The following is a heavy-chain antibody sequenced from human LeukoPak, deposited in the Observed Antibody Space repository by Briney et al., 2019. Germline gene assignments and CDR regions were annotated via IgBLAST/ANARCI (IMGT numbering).Heavy chain of an antibody. CDR2: ISSSGGST. Sequence: GGSLRLSCAASGFTFSSYAMNWVRQAPGKGLEWVSFISSSGGSTYYADSVKGRFTISRDSSKNTLYLQMNSLRAEDTAVYFCAKGRIAPDYWGQGALVTVSS. CDR3: AKGRIAPDY. CDR1: GFTFSSYA. D-gene: IGHD2-15*01. J-gene: IGHJ4*02. V-gene: IGHV3-23*01.